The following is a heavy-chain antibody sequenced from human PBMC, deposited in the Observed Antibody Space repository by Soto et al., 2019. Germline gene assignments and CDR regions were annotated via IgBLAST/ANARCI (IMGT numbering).Heavy chain of an antibody. Sequence: GGSLRLSCAASGFTFSSYGMHWVRQAPGKGLEWVAVISYDGSNKYYADSVKGRFTISRDNSKNTLYLQMNSLRAEDTAVYYCAKDWRGYSYGSSTWGQGTLVNVS. CDR1: GFTFSSYG. J-gene: IGHJ5*02. CDR2: ISYDGSNK. CDR3: AKDWRGYSYGSST. V-gene: IGHV3-30*18. D-gene: IGHD5-18*01.